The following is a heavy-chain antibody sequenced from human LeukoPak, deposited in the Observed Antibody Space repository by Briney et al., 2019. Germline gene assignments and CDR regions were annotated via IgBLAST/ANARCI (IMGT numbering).Heavy chain of an antibody. CDR1: GFNFSNYA. Sequence: GGSLRLSCAASGFNFSNYAMHWVRQTPGKGLEYVTTVSSNGGSTYYATSVKSRFTISRDNSKNTLYLQMGSLRTDDMAVYYCARGGFRSWDAFDIWGQGTMVTVSS. CDR2: VSSNGGST. D-gene: IGHD2-15*01. J-gene: IGHJ3*02. CDR3: ARGGFRSWDAFDI. V-gene: IGHV3-64*01.